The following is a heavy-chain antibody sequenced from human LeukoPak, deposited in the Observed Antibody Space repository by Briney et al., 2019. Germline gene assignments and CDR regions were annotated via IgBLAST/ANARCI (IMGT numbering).Heavy chain of an antibody. CDR1: GGTFSSYA. J-gene: IGHJ6*02. Sequence: ASVKVSCKASGGTFSSYATSWVRQAPGQGLECMGGIIPIFGTANYAQKFQGRVTITADESTSTAYMELSSLRSEDTAVYYCARTMHSSGSYYYYYGMDVWGQGTTVTVSS. D-gene: IGHD6-19*01. CDR2: IIPIFGTA. V-gene: IGHV1-69*13. CDR3: ARTMHSSGSYYYYYGMDV.